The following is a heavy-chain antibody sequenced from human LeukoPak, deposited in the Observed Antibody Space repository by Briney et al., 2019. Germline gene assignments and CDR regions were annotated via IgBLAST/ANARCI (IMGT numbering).Heavy chain of an antibody. CDR2: IKPDGSNT. Sequence: GGSLRLSCAASGFTFSTYSMHWVRQAPGKGLVWVSYIKPDGSNTAYADSVKGRFTVSRDNAKNTLYLQMNSLRAEDTAVYYCARDKDWLLYDNWGQGTLVTVSS. J-gene: IGHJ4*02. V-gene: IGHV3-74*01. CDR3: ARDKDWLLYDN. D-gene: IGHD3/OR15-3a*01. CDR1: GFTFSTYS.